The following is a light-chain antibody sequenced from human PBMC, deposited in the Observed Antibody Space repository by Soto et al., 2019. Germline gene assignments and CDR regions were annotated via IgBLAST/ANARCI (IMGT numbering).Light chain of an antibody. V-gene: IGKV1-5*03. CDR3: QQYNRYPWT. Sequence: DIQMTQSPSTLSASVGDRVTITCRASQSISNWLAWYQQKPGKAPKLLIYKASSLESGVPSRFSGSGSGTEFTLTISSLQPDDFATYYCQQYNRYPWTFGRGTKVEIK. CDR2: KAS. J-gene: IGKJ1*01. CDR1: QSISNW.